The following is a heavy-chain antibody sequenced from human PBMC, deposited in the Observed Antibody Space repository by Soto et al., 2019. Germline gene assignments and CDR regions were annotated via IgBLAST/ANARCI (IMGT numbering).Heavy chain of an antibody. CDR2: IYYTGST. CDR1: GDYINYYY. V-gene: IGHV4-59*01. Sequence: SETLSLTCTVSGDYINYYYWSWIRQPPGKRLEWIGYIYYTGSTTYNPSLESRVTMSVDTSNNQFSLKLSSVTAADTAVYYCANYRRTEAEGFVLDYWGRGTLVTVSS. J-gene: IGHJ4*02. CDR3: ANYRRTEAEGFVLDY. D-gene: IGHD6-13*01.